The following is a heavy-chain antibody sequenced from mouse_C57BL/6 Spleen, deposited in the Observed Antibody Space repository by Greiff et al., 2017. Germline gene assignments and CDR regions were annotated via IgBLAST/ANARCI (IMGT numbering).Heavy chain of an antibody. Sequence: QVQLQQSGAELVKPGASVKISCKASGYAFSSYWMNWVKQRPGKGLEWIGEIYPGDGDTNYNGKFKGKATLTADKSSSTAYMQLSSLTSEDSAVYFCARGAIVYAVVYWGKGTSVTVSS. CDR3: ARGAIVYAVVY. CDR2: IYPGDGDT. CDR1: GYAFSSYW. V-gene: IGHV1-80*01. J-gene: IGHJ4*01.